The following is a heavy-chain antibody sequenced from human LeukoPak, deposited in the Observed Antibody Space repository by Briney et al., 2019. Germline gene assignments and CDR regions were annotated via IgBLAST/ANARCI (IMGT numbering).Heavy chain of an antibody. V-gene: IGHV1-8*01. CDR3: ARAYSSSWPINYYYYYGMDV. J-gene: IGHJ6*02. Sequence: ASVKVSCKASGYTFTSYDINWVRQATGQGLEWMGWMNPNSGNTGYAQKFQGRVTMTRNTSISTAYMELSSLRSGDTAVYYCARAYSSSWPINYYYYYGMDVWGQGTTVTVSS. CDR2: MNPNSGNT. CDR1: GYTFTSYD. D-gene: IGHD6-13*01.